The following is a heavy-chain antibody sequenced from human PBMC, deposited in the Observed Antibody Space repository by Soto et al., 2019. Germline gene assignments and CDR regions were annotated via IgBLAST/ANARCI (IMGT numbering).Heavy chain of an antibody. V-gene: IGHV4-39*01. CDR2: IYYSGST. Sequence: PSETLSLTCTVSGGSISSSSYYWGWIRQPPGKGLEWIGSIYYSGSTYYNPSLKSRVTISVDTSKNQFSLKLSSVTAADTAVYYCARRYYDFSNWFDPWGQGTLVTVSS. D-gene: IGHD3-3*01. CDR3: ARRYYDFSNWFDP. CDR1: GGSISSSSYY. J-gene: IGHJ5*02.